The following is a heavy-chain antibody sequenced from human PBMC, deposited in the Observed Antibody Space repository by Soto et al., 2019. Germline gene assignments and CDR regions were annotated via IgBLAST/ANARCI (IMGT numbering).Heavy chain of an antibody. Sequence: GGSLRLSCRTSGFTFSSFSMHWFRQAPGKGLEWVAVIGSTNVKYYADSVKGRFTISRDNSQDTLYLQMDSLRPDDTGVYFCAREVVTTKWYFDNWGQGSLVTVSS. D-gene: IGHD1-1*01. CDR2: IGSTNVK. J-gene: IGHJ4*02. V-gene: IGHV3-30*04. CDR3: AREVVTTKWYFDN. CDR1: GFTFSSFS.